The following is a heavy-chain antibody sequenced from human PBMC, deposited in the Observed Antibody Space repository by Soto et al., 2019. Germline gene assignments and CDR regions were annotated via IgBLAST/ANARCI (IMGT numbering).Heavy chain of an antibody. Sequence: QVQLVQSGAEVRKPGSSVKVSCKASGGTFSRNAIRWVRQAPGQGLEWMGGIIPIFGTANHAQKFQGRVTIIADESTSTVYRELSGLRFEDTDMYYCARGWGYDSNDYYYAYWGQGTLVIVSS. V-gene: IGHV1-69*01. J-gene: IGHJ4*02. CDR2: IIPIFGTA. CDR1: GGTFSRNA. D-gene: IGHD3-22*01. CDR3: ARGWGYDSNDYYYAY.